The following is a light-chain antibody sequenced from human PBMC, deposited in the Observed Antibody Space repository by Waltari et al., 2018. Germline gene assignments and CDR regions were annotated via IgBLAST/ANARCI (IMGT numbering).Light chain of an antibody. CDR2: WAS. V-gene: IGKV4-1*01. CDR1: QSVLYRSDNKNY. J-gene: IGKJ5*01. Sequence: DIVMTQSPDSLAVSLGERATINCKSSQSVLYRSDNKNYLGWYQQKTGLPPKLLIYWASTRESGVPDRFSGSGSGTDFTLTISSLQAEDVAVYYCQQYYSSPVTFGQGTRLEIK. CDR3: QQYYSSPVT.